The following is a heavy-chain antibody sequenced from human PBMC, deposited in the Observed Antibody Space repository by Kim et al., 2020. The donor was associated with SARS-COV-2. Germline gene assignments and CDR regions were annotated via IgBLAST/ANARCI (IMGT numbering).Heavy chain of an antibody. J-gene: IGHJ5*02. Sequence: ASVKVSCKASGYTFTSYDINWVPQATGQGLEWMGWMNPNSGNTGYAQKFQGRVTMTRNTSISTAYMELSSLRSEDTAVYYCARGHTLLLWFGELFWFDPWGQGTLVTVSS. V-gene: IGHV1-8*01. CDR2: MNPNSGNT. D-gene: IGHD3-10*01. CDR3: ARGHTLLLWFGELFWFDP. CDR1: GYTFTSYD.